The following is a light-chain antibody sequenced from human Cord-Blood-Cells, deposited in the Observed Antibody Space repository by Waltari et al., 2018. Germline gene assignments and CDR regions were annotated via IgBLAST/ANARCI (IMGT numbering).Light chain of an antibody. Sequence: QSALTQHPSVSGSPGQSINIACTGTSSDVGGYNYVSWYQQHPGKAPKLMIYDVSNRPSGVSNRFSGSKSGNTAALTISGLQAEDEADYYCSSYTSSSTLVFGGGTKLTVL. CDR2: DVS. CDR3: SSYTSSSTLV. J-gene: IGLJ3*02. V-gene: IGLV2-14*01. CDR1: SSDVGGYNY.